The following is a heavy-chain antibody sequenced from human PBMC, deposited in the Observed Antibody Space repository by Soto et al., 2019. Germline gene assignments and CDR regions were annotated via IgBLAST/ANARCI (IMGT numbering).Heavy chain of an antibody. Sequence: QVQLVQSGAEVKKPGSSVKVSCKASGGTFSSYTISWVRQAPGQGLEWMGRIIPILGIANYAQKFQGRVTSTADKSTSTAYMELSSLRSEDTAVYYCAGPHYYDSSGLDYWGQGTLVTVSS. CDR3: AGPHYYDSSGLDY. CDR2: IIPILGIA. D-gene: IGHD3-22*01. CDR1: GGTFSSYT. J-gene: IGHJ4*02. V-gene: IGHV1-69*02.